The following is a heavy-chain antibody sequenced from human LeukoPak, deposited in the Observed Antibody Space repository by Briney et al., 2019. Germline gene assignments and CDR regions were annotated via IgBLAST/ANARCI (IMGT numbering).Heavy chain of an antibody. CDR1: GYTFTGYY. V-gene: IGHV1-2*02. CDR3: ARTSKDYDFWSGYPIFDY. D-gene: IGHD3-3*01. Sequence: ASVKVSCKASGYTFTGYYMHWVRQAPGQGLEWMGWINPNSGGTNYAQKFQGRVTMTRDTSISTAYMELSRLRSDDTAVYYCARTSKDYDFWSGYPIFDYWGQGTLVTVSS. J-gene: IGHJ4*02. CDR2: INPNSGGT.